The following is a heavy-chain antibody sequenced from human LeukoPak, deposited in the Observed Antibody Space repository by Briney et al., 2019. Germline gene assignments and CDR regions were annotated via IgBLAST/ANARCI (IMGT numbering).Heavy chain of an antibody. CDR2: IWYDGSNK. D-gene: IGHD6-13*01. J-gene: IGHJ4*02. V-gene: IGHV3-33*01. Sequence: GGSLRLSCAASGFTFSSYGMHWVRQAPGKGLEWVAVIWYDGSNKYYADSVKGRFTISRDNSKNTLYLQMNSLRAEDTAVYYCARDSGIAAAVFDHWGQGTLVTVSS. CDR3: ARDSGIAAAVFDH. CDR1: GFTFSSYG.